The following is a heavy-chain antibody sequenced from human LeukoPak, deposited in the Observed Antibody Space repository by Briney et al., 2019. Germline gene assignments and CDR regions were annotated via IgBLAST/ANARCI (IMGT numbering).Heavy chain of an antibody. V-gene: IGHV4-59*01. J-gene: IGHJ4*02. CDR1: GGSLSTYY. D-gene: IGHD5-12*01. Sequence: SATLSLTCTVSGGSLSTYYWTWIRQPPGKGLEWIGYIYHSGSTNYNPSLKSRVTISVDTSQNQFSLKLSSVTTADTAVYYCARDGYSGSDALWGQGTLVTVSS. CDR2: IYHSGST. CDR3: ARDGYSGSDAL.